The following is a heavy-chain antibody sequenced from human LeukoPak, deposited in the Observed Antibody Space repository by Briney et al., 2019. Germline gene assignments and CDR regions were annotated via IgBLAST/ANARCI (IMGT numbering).Heavy chain of an antibody. Sequence: SETLSLTCTVSSGSISSYYWSWIRQPPGKGLEWIGHIYYSGSTNYNPSPKSRVTISVDTSKNQFSLKLSSVTAADTAVYYCARMSDSSSWFNYYYGMDVWGQGTTVTVSS. CDR2: IYYSGST. D-gene: IGHD6-13*01. CDR3: ARMSDSSSWFNYYYGMDV. J-gene: IGHJ6*02. V-gene: IGHV4-59*01. CDR1: SGSISSYY.